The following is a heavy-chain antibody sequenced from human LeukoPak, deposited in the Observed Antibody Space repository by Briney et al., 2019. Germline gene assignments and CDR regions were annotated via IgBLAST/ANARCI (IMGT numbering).Heavy chain of an antibody. CDR2: ISGHGRST. Sequence: PGGSLRLSCAASGFTFTTYAMNSVRQAAGQRLGCVSAISGHGRSTYYAASVQARFSISRDNSNTVLYFEKNSLRAEDTAVYYCAKDDFSGGIGFEYFGHWRQGTLVTVSS. CDR1: GFTFTTYA. V-gene: IGHV3-23*01. CDR3: AKDDFSGGIGFEYFGH. D-gene: IGHD2-15*01. J-gene: IGHJ5*02.